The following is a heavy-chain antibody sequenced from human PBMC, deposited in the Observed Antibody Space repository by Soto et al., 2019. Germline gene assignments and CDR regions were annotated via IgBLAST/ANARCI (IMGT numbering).Heavy chain of an antibody. CDR3: ARTSNSGSYYWVPYYFDY. V-gene: IGHV5-51*01. Sequence: GESLKISCKGSGYSFTSYWIGWVRQMPGKGLEWMGIIYPGDSDTRYSPSFQGQVTISADKSISTAYLQWSSLKASDTAMYYCARTSNSGSYYWVPYYFDYWGQGTLVTVSS. CDR1: GYSFTSYW. D-gene: IGHD1-26*01. J-gene: IGHJ4*02. CDR2: IYPGDSDT.